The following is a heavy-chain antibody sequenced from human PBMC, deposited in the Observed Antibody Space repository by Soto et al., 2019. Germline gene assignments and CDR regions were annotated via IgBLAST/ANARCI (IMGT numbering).Heavy chain of an antibody. CDR1: GGSFGNRF. D-gene: IGHD4-17*01. CDR2: IHRSGRT. V-gene: IGHV4-34*02. CDR3: ARGDYGEYDAYNWFDP. J-gene: IGHJ5*02. Sequence: QVQLQQWGAGPLKPSEPLSLTCAVYGGSFGNRFWSWIRQPPGKGLEWIGEIHRSGRTNYNPSFKSGLTISIDTSRNQFSLRLTSVTAGDTAVYYCARGDYGEYDAYNWFDPWGQGTLVTVSS.